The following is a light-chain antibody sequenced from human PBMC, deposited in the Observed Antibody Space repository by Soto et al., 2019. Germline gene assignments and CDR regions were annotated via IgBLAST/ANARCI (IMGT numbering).Light chain of an antibody. J-gene: IGLJ1*01. CDR2: EVN. CDR1: SSDVGTYTL. Sequence: QSVLTQPASVSGSPGQSITISCTGTSSDVGTYTLASWYQQHPGKAPKLVIYEVNKRPAGVSKRFSGSKSGDTASLTISGLQAEDEADYYCSSYAGAITFYVFGTGTKVTVL. CDR3: SSYAGAITFYV. V-gene: IGLV2-23*02.